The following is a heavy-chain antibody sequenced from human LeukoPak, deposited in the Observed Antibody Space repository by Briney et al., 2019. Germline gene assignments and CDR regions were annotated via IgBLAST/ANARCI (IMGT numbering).Heavy chain of an antibody. CDR2: IYSGGST. V-gene: IGHV3-66*01. CDR1: GFTVSSNY. D-gene: IGHD3-22*01. Sequence: GGSLRLSCAASGFTVSSNYMSWVRQAPGKGLEWVSVIYSGGSTYYADSVKGRFTISRDNSKNTLYLQMNSLRAEDTAVYYCARTNYYDSSGYFSAHAFDIWGQGTMVTVSS. CDR3: ARTNYYDSSGYFSAHAFDI. J-gene: IGHJ3*02.